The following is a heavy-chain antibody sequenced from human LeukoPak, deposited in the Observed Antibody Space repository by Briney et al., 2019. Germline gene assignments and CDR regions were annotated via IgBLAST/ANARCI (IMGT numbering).Heavy chain of an antibody. Sequence: GGSLRLSCAASGFTFSSYAMSWVRQAPGKGLEWVSAISGSGGSTYYADSVKGRFTISRDNAKKSLYLQMNSLRAEDTAVYYCARAHYYDSSGSTDAFDIWGQGTMVTVSS. CDR3: ARAHYYDSSGSTDAFDI. D-gene: IGHD3-22*01. V-gene: IGHV3-23*01. CDR1: GFTFSSYA. CDR2: ISGSGGST. J-gene: IGHJ3*02.